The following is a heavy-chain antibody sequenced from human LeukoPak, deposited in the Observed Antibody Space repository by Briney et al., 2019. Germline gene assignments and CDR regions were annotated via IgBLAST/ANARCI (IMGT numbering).Heavy chain of an antibody. Sequence: GGSLRLSCAASGFTFSSYSMNWVRQAPGKGLEWVAFIRYDGSNKYYADSVKGRFTISRDNSKNTLYLQMNSLRAEDTAVYYCAREPWDGGRFDYWGQGTLVTVSS. V-gene: IGHV3-30*02. CDR3: AREPWDGGRFDY. J-gene: IGHJ4*02. CDR2: IRYDGSNK. CDR1: GFTFSSYS. D-gene: IGHD4-23*01.